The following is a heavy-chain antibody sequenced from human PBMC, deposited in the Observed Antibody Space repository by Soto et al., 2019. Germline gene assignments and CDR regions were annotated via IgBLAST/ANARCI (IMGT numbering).Heavy chain of an antibody. CDR2: IYYSGST. Sequence: SETLSLTCTVSGGSISSYYWSWIRQPPGKGLEWIGYIYYSGSTNYNPSLKSRVTISVDTSKNQFSLKLSSVTAADTAVYYCARNYDFWSGSLGYWGQGTLVTSPQ. CDR1: GGSISSYY. CDR3: ARNYDFWSGSLGY. D-gene: IGHD3-3*01. V-gene: IGHV4-59*01. J-gene: IGHJ4*02.